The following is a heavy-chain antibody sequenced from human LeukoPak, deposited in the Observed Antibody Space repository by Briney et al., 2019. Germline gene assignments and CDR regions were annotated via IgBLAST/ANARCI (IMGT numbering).Heavy chain of an antibody. D-gene: IGHD1-26*01. CDR2: IKQDGSNK. Sequence: GGSLRLSCAASGFTFSSYWMSWVRQAPGKGLEWVANIKQDGSNKYYADSVKGRFTISRDNSKNTLYLQMNSLRAEDTAVYYCARGATIDYWGQGTLVTVSS. CDR3: ARGATIDY. J-gene: IGHJ4*02. CDR1: GFTFSSYW. V-gene: IGHV3-7*01.